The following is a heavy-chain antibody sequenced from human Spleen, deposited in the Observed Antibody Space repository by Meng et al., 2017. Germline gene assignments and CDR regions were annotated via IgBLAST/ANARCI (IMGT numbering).Heavy chain of an antibody. J-gene: IGHJ3*02. Sequence: GQLVESGGGLVQPGGSLSLSCAASGFTFSSYWMHWVRQAPGKGLVWVSRISTDGTSTNYADSVRGRFTVSRDNAKNTVYLQMNSLRAEDTAVYYCAREQWEPDDAFDIWGQGTMVTVSS. CDR1: GFTFSSYW. D-gene: IGHD1-26*01. V-gene: IGHV3-74*01. CDR3: AREQWEPDDAFDI. CDR2: ISTDGTST.